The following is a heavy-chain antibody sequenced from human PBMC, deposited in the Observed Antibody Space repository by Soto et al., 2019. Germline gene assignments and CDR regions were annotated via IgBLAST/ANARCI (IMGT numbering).Heavy chain of an antibody. CDR2: IYYSGST. CDR3: ARLMVVGRVAWSDWFDP. D-gene: IGHD2-15*01. J-gene: IGHJ5*02. Sequence: SETLSLTCTVSGGSISSSSYYWGWIRQPPGKGLEWIGSIYYSGSTYYNPSLKSRVTISVDTSKNQFSLKLSSVTAADTAVYYCARLMVVGRVAWSDWFDPWGQGTLVTVSS. V-gene: IGHV4-39*01. CDR1: GGSISSSSYY.